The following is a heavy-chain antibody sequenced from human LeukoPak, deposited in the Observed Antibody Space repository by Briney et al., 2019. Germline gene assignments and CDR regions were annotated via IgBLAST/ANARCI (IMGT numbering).Heavy chain of an antibody. CDR2: MNPNSGNN. CDR1: GGTFSSYA. D-gene: IGHD2-15*01. Sequence: ASVKVSCKASGGTFSSYAINWVRQAPGQGLEWMGWMNPNSGNNGYAQRFQGRVTMTRNTSINTAYMELSNLRSDDTAVYYCARSGGYRPFDYWGQGTLVTVSS. J-gene: IGHJ4*02. CDR3: ARSGGYRPFDY. V-gene: IGHV1-8*02.